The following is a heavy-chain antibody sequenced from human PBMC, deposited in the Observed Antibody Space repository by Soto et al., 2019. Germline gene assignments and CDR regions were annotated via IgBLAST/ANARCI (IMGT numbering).Heavy chain of an antibody. J-gene: IGHJ4*02. Sequence: GGSLKLSCAASGFTFDEYTMHWVRQAPGKGLEWVSVISWDGGSTYYADSVKGRFTISKDNSKNSLYLQMNSLRTEDTALYHCAKTGPEAYLDYWGQGTLVTVSS. CDR1: GFTFDEYT. CDR3: AKTGPEAYLDY. V-gene: IGHV3-43*01. CDR2: ISWDGGST.